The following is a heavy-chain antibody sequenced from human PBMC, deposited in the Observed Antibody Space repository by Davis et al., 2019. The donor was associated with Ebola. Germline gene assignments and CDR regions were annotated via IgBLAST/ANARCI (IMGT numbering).Heavy chain of an antibody. CDR2: ISYDGSYQ. V-gene: IGHV3-30*03. CDR1: GFTFSTYG. Sequence: GESLKISCAASGFTFSTYGMHWVRQAPGKGLEWVAVISYDGSYQNTGDSVRGRFTISRDNSKNTLYLQMNSLRAEDTAVYYCARDLVQLLSSSAGYYYGMDVWGKGTTVTVSS. D-gene: IGHD6-6*01. CDR3: ARDLVQLLSSSAGYYYGMDV. J-gene: IGHJ6*04.